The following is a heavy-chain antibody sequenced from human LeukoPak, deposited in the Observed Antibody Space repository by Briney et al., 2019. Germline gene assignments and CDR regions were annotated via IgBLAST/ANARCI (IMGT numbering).Heavy chain of an antibody. V-gene: IGHV3-30*02. J-gene: IGHJ4*02. Sequence: GGSLRLSCAASGFTFSTYGMHWVRQAPGKGLEWVSFIRYDGNNKYYGDSVKGRFTVSRDNSKNTVYLQMNSLRAEDTALYYCAKGHQFRRYCSGGSCYSPDYWGQGTLVTVSS. CDR3: AKGHQFRRYCSGGSCYSPDY. D-gene: IGHD2-15*01. CDR1: GFTFSTYG. CDR2: IRYDGNNK.